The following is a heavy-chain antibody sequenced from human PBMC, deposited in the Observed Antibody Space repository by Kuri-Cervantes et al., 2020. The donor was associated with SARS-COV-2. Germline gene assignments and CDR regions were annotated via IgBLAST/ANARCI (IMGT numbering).Heavy chain of an antibody. D-gene: IGHD3-10*01. V-gene: IGHV3-7*01. Sequence: GGSLRLSCGVSGFTFSISWMTWVRQAPGKGLEWVANIKQDGSEKYYVDSVKGRFTISRDNVKNSLYLQMNSLRAEDTAVYYCARDPGRGLYYFDYWGQGTLVTVSS. J-gene: IGHJ4*02. CDR2: IKQDGSEK. CDR3: ARDPGRGLYYFDY. CDR1: GFTFSISW.